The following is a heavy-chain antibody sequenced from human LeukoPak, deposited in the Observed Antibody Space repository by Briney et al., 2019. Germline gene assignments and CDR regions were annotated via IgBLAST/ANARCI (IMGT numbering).Heavy chain of an antibody. V-gene: IGHV1-2*04. CDR2: INPNSGGT. Sequence: GASVKVSCKASGYTFTGYYMHWVRQAPGQGLEWMGWINPNSGGTNYAQKFQGWVTMTRDTSISTAYMEQSRLRSDDTAVYYCARGPYYDILTGHPYYFDYWGQGTLVTVSS. J-gene: IGHJ4*02. D-gene: IGHD3-9*01. CDR3: ARGPYYDILTGHPYYFDY. CDR1: GYTFTGYY.